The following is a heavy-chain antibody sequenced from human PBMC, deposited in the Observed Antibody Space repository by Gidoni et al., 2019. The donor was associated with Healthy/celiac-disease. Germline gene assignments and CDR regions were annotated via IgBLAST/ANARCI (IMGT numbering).Heavy chain of an antibody. J-gene: IGHJ3*02. V-gene: IGHV3-23*01. Sequence: EVQLLESGGGLVQPGGSLRLSCAAPGFTFSSYAMSWVRQAPGKGLEWVSAISGSGGSTYYADSVKGRFTISRDNSKNTLYLQMNSLRAEDTAVYYCAKGSTYYYDSSGAFDIWGQGTMVTVSS. CDR3: AKGSTYYYDSSGAFDI. CDR2: ISGSGGST. D-gene: IGHD3-22*01. CDR1: GFTFSSYA.